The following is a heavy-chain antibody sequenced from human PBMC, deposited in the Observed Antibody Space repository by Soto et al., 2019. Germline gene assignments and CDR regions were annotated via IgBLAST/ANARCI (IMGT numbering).Heavy chain of an antibody. Sequence: PSETLSLTCTVSGGSISSGDYYWSWIRQPPGKGLEWIGYIYYSGSTYYNPSLKSRVTISVDTSKNQFSLKLSSVTAADTAVYYCARGGDIVATTPNGMDVWGQGTTVTVSS. CDR3: ARGGDIVATTPNGMDV. J-gene: IGHJ6*02. CDR2: IYYSGST. CDR1: GGSISSGDYY. V-gene: IGHV4-30-4*01. D-gene: IGHD5-12*01.